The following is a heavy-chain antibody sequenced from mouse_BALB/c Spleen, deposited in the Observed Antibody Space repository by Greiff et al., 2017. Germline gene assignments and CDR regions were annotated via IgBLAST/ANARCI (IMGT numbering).Heavy chain of an antibody. CDR3: ARCYRYDGGLDY. J-gene: IGHJ2*01. Sequence: DVKLQESGPELVKPGASVKISCKASGYSFTGYFMNWVMQSHGKSLEWIGRINPYNGDTFYNQKFKGKATLTVDKSSSTAHMELRSLASEDSAVYYCARCYRYDGGLDYWGQGTTLTVSS. V-gene: IGHV1-20*02. CDR1: GYSFTGYF. CDR2: INPYNGDT. D-gene: IGHD2-14*01.